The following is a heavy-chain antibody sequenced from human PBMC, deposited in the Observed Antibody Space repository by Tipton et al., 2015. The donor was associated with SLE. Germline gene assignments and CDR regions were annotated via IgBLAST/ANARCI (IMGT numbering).Heavy chain of an antibody. CDR3: AKDQGYSSGPSTAFDI. CDR1: GFTFSSYA. Sequence: SLRLSCAASGFTFSSYAMSWVRQAPGKGLEWVSGISGSGGSTYYADSVKGRFTISRDNSKNTLYLQMNSLRAEDTAVYYCAKDQGYSSGPSTAFDIWGQGTMVTVSS. J-gene: IGHJ3*02. CDR2: ISGSGGST. D-gene: IGHD6-19*01. V-gene: IGHV3-23*01.